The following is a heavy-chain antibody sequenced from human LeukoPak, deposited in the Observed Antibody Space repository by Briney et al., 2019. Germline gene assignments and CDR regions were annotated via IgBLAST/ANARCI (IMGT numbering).Heavy chain of an antibody. CDR1: GDSISNYY. Sequence: SVTLSLTCTVSGDSISNYYWSWIRQSPGKELEWIGYMYNRGSTIYNPSLKSRVTISTDTSKNQFSLRFTSVTAADTAVYYCARAEKAVTGTLDSWGQGTLITVSS. D-gene: IGHD6-19*01. V-gene: IGHV4-59*01. J-gene: IGHJ4*02. CDR3: ARAEKAVTGTLDS. CDR2: MYNRGST.